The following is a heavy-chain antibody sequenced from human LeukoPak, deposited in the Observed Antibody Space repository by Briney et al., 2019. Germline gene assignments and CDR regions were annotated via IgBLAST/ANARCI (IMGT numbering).Heavy chain of an antibody. Sequence: GGSLRLSCVASGFSFSNYAMSWVRQAPARGPEWVSAISGSGGSTYYADSVKGRFTISRDNSKNTLYLQMNSLRAEDTAVYYCAKRACSSTSCHTADYWGQGTLVTVSS. V-gene: IGHV3-23*01. CDR1: GFSFSNYA. CDR2: ISGSGGST. D-gene: IGHD2-2*02. J-gene: IGHJ4*02. CDR3: AKRACSSTSCHTADY.